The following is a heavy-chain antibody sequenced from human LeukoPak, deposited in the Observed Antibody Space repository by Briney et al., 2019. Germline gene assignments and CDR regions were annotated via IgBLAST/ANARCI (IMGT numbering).Heavy chain of an antibody. CDR1: GFTFSSYA. Sequence: GGSLRLSCAASGFTFSSYAMHWVRQAPGKGLEWVAVISYDGSNKYYADSVKGRFTISRDNSKNTLYLQMNSLRAEDTAVYYCAILRSSGYPLDYWGQGTLVTVSS. CDR2: ISYDGSNK. CDR3: AILRSSGYPLDY. D-gene: IGHD3-22*01. V-gene: IGHV3-30-3*01. J-gene: IGHJ4*02.